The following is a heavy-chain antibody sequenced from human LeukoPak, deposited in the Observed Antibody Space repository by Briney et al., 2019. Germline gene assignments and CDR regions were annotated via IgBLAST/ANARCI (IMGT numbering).Heavy chain of an antibody. D-gene: IGHD2-15*01. CDR1: GGSLSSYY. CDR3: ARDSGDCSGGNCLSGYFDY. CDR2: VYYSGST. J-gene: IGHJ4*02. V-gene: IGHV4-59*12. Sequence: PSETLSLTCTVSGGSLSSYYWSWIRQPPGKGLEWIGYVYYSGSTNYNPSLKSRVAISIDTSKNQFSLKLTSVTAADAAVYYCARDSGDCSGGNCLSGYFDYWGQGNLVTVSS.